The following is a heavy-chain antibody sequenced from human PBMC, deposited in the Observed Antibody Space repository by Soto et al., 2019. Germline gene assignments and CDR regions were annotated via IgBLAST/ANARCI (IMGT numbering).Heavy chain of an antibody. CDR3: ARDRLYEVIEEPTNWFDP. J-gene: IGHJ5*02. D-gene: IGHD3-22*01. CDR2: ISAYNGNT. Sequence: GASVKVSCKASGYTFTSYGISWVRQAPGQGLEWMGWISAYNGNTNYAQKLQGRVTMTTDTSTSTAYMELRSLRSDDTAVYYCARDRLYEVIEEPTNWFDPWGQGTLVTVSS. CDR1: GYTFTSYG. V-gene: IGHV1-18*01.